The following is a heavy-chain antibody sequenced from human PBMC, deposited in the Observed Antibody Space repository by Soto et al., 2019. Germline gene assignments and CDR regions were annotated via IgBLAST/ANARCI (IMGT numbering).Heavy chain of an antibody. J-gene: IGHJ1*01. Sequence: GGSLRLSCAASGFTFSSYSMNWVRQAPGKGLEWVSYISSSSSTIYYADSVKGRFTISRDNAKNSLYLQMNSLRDKDTAVYYCARPPAAAGPSGWGQGTLVTVSS. CDR1: GFTFSSYS. CDR2: ISSSSSTI. CDR3: ARPPAAAGPSG. V-gene: IGHV3-48*02. D-gene: IGHD6-13*01.